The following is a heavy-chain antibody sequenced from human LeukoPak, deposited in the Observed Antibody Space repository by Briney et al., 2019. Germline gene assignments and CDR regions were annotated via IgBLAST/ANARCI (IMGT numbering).Heavy chain of an antibody. CDR3: ATSYYYDSSGYYYGFDY. CDR1: GGSVSSGSYY. CDR2: IYYSGST. J-gene: IGHJ4*02. D-gene: IGHD3-22*01. Sequence: PSETLSLACTVSGGSVSSGSYYWSWIRQPPGKGLEWIGYIYYSGSTNYNPSLKSRVTISVDTSKNLFSLKLSSVTAADTAVYYCATSYYYDSSGYYYGFDYWGQGTLVTVSS. V-gene: IGHV4-61*01.